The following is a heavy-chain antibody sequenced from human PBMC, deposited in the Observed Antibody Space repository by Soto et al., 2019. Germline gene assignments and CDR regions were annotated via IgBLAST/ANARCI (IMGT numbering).Heavy chain of an antibody. J-gene: IGHJ4*02. D-gene: IGHD1-1*01. CDR2: ISAHNGNT. V-gene: IGHV1-18*01. CDR1: GYDFTTYG. CDR3: ARGRYGDY. Sequence: QVHLVQSGAEVKKPGASVKVSCKGSGYDFTTYGITWVRQAPGQGLEWMAWISAHNGNTDYAQKLQGRVTVTRDTTTSTAYRELSSLRSDVTAVYYCARGRYGDYWGQGALVTVSS.